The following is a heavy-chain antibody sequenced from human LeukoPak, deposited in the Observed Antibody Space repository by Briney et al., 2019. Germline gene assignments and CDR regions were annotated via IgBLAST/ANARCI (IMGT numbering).Heavy chain of an antibody. CDR3: ARDHCSSSSCYTYYGMEL. CDR1: GLTVSSSY. V-gene: IGHV3-66*01. J-gene: IGHJ6*02. Sequence: GGSLRLSCAASGLTVSSSYMSWVRQAPGKGLEWVSLIYSGDITHYVDSVKGRFTISRDSSKNTLYLQMNSLRAEDTAVYYCARDHCSSSSCYTYYGMELWGQGTTVTVSS. D-gene: IGHD2-2*02. CDR2: IYSGDIT.